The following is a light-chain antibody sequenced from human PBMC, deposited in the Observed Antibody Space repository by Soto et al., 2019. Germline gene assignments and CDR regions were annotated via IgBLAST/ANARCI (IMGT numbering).Light chain of an antibody. CDR1: QSISSW. CDR3: QQYGT. CDR2: DAS. Sequence: DIQMSQSPSTLSASVGDRVTIPCRASQSISSWLAWYQQKPGKAPKLLIYDASSLESGVPSRFSGSGSGTEFTLTISSLQPDDFATYYCQQYGTFGQGTKVDI. J-gene: IGKJ1*01. V-gene: IGKV1-5*01.